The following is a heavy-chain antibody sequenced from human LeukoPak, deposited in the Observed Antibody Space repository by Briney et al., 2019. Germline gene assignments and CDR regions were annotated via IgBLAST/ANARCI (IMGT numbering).Heavy chain of an antibody. Sequence: SETLSLTCTVSGGSVSSGSDYWSWIRQPPGKGLEWIGYIYHSGSTNYNPSLKSRVTISVDTSKNQLSLKLSSVTAADTAVYYCARVPSSGWYGAFDIWGQGTMVNVSS. V-gene: IGHV4-61*01. D-gene: IGHD6-19*01. J-gene: IGHJ3*02. CDR2: IYHSGST. CDR3: ARVPSSGWYGAFDI. CDR1: GGSVSSGSDY.